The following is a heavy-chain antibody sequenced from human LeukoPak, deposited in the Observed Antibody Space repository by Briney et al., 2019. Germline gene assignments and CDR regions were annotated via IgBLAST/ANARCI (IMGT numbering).Heavy chain of an antibody. V-gene: IGHV3-48*01. J-gene: IGHJ5*02. CDR2: ISWNSGSI. Sequence: GGSLRLSCAASGFTFSSYSMNWVRQAPGKGLEWVSGISWNSGSIGYADSVKGRFTISRDNAKNSLSLQMNSLRVEDTAVYYCASRSINWYRGNNWFDPWGQGTLVTVSS. CDR1: GFTFSSYS. D-gene: IGHD6-13*01. CDR3: ASRSINWYRGNNWFDP.